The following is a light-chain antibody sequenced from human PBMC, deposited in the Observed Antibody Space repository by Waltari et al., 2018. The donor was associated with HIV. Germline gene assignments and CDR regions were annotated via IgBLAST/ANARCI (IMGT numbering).Light chain of an antibody. CDR1: DSDFGLYNF. Sequence: SAVTQPASVSGLPGQSITISCSGDDSDFGLYNFVSWYQQFPGEPPKLILYDVDSRASGISHRCSGSKSANTASLTISALRAEDEAHYYCASFLGDNTIVFGGGTKVTVL. J-gene: IGLJ2*01. CDR2: DVD. V-gene: IGLV2-14*03. CDR3: ASFLGDNTIV.